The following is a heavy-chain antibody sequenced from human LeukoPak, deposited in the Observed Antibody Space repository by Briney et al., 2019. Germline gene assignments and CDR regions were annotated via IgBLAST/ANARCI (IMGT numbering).Heavy chain of an antibody. CDR1: GGSISSDY. J-gene: IGHJ4*02. D-gene: IGHD2-15*01. CDR3: ARHYCSGGSCKPDY. CDR2: INYSGNT. Sequence: PSETLSLTCTVSGGSISSDYLSWIRQPPGKGLEWIGYINYSGNTNYNPSLKSRVTISVDTSRNQFSLRLSSVTAADTAVYYCARHYCSGGSCKPDYWGPGTLVTVSS. V-gene: IGHV4-59*08.